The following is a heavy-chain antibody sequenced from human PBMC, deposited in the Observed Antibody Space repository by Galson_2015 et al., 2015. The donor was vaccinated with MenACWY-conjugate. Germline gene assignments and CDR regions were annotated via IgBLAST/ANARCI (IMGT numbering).Heavy chain of an antibody. D-gene: IGHD3-10*01. CDR3: AKDIIVGIGSYTTFDY. J-gene: IGHJ4*02. CDR1: GFTSSSYA. CDR2: ISGSGATT. Sequence: SLRLSCAASGFTSSSYAMGWVRQAPGKGLEWVSSISGSGATTDYADSVRGRFTISRDNSKNTLYLEINSLRVDDTAVYYCAKDIIVGIGSYTTFDYWGQGTLVTVSS. V-gene: IGHV3-23*01.